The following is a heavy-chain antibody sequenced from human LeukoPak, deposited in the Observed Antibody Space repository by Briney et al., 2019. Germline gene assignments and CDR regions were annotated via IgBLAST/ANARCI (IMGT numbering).Heavy chain of an antibody. CDR3: AKVGSSTSCCWFDP. Sequence: PGGSLRLSCAASGFTFSSYAMSWIRQAPGKGLEWVSAISGSGGSTYYADSVKGRFTISRDNSKNTLYLQMNSLRAEDTAVYYCAKVGSSTSCCWFDPWGQGTLVTVSS. CDR2: ISGSGGST. CDR1: GFTFSSYA. V-gene: IGHV3-23*01. D-gene: IGHD2-2*01. J-gene: IGHJ5*02.